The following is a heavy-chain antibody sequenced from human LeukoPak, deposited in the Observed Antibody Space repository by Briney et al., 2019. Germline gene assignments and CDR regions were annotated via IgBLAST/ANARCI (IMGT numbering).Heavy chain of an antibody. CDR2: INPNSGGT. V-gene: IGHV1-2*02. J-gene: IGHJ4*02. CDR1: GYTFTGYY. Sequence: ASVKVSCKASGYTFTGYYMHWVRQAPGQGLEWMGWINPNSGGTNSAQKFQGRVTMTRDTSISTAYMELSRLRSDDTAVYYCARDRYCSGGSCYSPPLFDYWGQGTLVTVSS. D-gene: IGHD2-15*01. CDR3: ARDRYCSGGSCYSPPLFDY.